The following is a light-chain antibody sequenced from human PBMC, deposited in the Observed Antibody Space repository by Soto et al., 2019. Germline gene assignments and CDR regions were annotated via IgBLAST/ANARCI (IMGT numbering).Light chain of an antibody. Sequence: DIQVTQSPPTLSASVGDRVTITCRASQTISTWMAWYQQKPGKAPKILVYDASTLQSGVASRFSGSGSGTEFTLIISGLQPDDSATYYCQQYTNTNNPWMFGQGTKVE. CDR2: DAS. CDR3: QQYTNTNNPWM. CDR1: QTISTW. V-gene: IGKV1-5*01. J-gene: IGKJ1*01.